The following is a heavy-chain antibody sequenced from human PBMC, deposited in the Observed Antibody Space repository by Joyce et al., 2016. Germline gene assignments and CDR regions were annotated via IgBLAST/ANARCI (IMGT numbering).Heavy chain of an antibody. CDR1: VGSINSYY. CDR3: ARVRAYLDY. D-gene: IGHD4-17*01. Sequence: QLQLQESGPGLVKPSESLSLTCTVSVGSINSYYWGWIHQPPGKGLEWIGSIYYSGRTYYNPSLKSQATISVDTSKNQFSLHLNSVTAADTALYYCARVRAYLDYWGQGSLVTVSS. V-gene: IGHV4-39*07. J-gene: IGHJ4*02. CDR2: IYYSGRT.